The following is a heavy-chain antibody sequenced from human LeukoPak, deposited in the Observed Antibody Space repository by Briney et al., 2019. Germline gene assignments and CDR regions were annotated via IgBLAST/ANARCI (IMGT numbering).Heavy chain of an antibody. J-gene: IGHJ4*02. CDR1: GFTLSNAW. D-gene: IGHD3-3*01. CDR3: TTHFPPGFLRLYPSGSHYFGY. CDR2: IKSKTDGGTT. Sequence: GGSLRLSCAASGFTLSNAWMSWVRQAPGKGLEWVGRIKSKTDGGTTDYAAPVKGRFTISRDDSKNTLYLQMNSLKTEDTAVYYCTTHFPPGFLRLYPSGSHYFGYWDQGTLVTVSS. V-gene: IGHV3-15*01.